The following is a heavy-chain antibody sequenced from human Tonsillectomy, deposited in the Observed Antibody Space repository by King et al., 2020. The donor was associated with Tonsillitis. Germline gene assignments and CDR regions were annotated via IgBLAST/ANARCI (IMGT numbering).Heavy chain of an antibody. CDR3: AKGGRLVDC. D-gene: IGHD3-9*01. J-gene: IGHJ4*02. V-gene: IGHV3-23*04. CDR2: ITTSGGTT. Sequence: VQLVESGGGLVQPGGSLRLSCAASGFTFTSEAMSWVRHPPGKGLEWVSAITTSGGTTYYADSVKGRFTISRDNSENKLYLQMNSLRAEDTAVYYCAKGGRLVDCWGQGTLVTVSS. CDR1: GFTFTSEA.